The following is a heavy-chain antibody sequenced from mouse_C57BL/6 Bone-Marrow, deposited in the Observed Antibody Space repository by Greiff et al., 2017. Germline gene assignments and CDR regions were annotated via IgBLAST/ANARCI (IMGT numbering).Heavy chain of an antibody. CDR3: ARDYGKNYWYLDD. J-gene: IGHJ1*01. CDR1: GYTFTGYD. Sequence: VQLQQSGPELVKPGASVKLSCTASGYTFTGYDINWVKQRPGQGLEWIGRIDPRDGGTEYNAKFKGKATLTVDTSSSTAYMELRSRTSEDSAVYFCARDYGKNYWYLDDWGPGTTVTVSS. D-gene: IGHD1-1*01. V-gene: IGHV1-85*01. CDR2: IDPRDGGT.